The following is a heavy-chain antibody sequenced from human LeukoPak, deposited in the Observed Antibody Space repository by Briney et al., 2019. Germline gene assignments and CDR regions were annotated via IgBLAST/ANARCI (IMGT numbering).Heavy chain of an antibody. D-gene: IGHD2-15*01. CDR1: GYSFSSCW. CDR2: IYTGDSDT. Sequence: GESLKISCKGSGYSFSSCWIGWVRQMPGKGLEWMGIIYTGDSDTRYSPSFQGQVTISADKSISTAYLQWNSLKASDTAMYYCARRGYCSGGTCFSNAFDIWGQGTMVTVSS. J-gene: IGHJ3*02. V-gene: IGHV5-51*01. CDR3: ARRGYCSGGTCFSNAFDI.